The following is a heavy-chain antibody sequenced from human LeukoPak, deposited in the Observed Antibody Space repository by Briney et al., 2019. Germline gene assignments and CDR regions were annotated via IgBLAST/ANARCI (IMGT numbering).Heavy chain of an antibody. CDR2: INPNSGGT. Sequence: ASVKVSCTASGYTFTDYFMHWVRQAPGQGLEWMGWINPNSGGTHYAQTFQGRVTMTRDTSISTAYMELSRLRSDDTAVYYCARDPGYSSPRGDYWGQGTLVTVSS. J-gene: IGHJ4*02. CDR3: ARDPGYSSPRGDY. D-gene: IGHD5-18*01. CDR1: GYTFTDYF. V-gene: IGHV1-2*02.